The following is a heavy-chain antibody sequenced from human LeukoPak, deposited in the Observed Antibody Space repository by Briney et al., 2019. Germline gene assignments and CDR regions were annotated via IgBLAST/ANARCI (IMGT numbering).Heavy chain of an antibody. CDR2: IYFSGST. J-gene: IGHJ4*02. CDR3: ARARRAVADYFDY. CDR1: DGSISSYY. D-gene: IGHD6-19*01. V-gene: IGHV4-59*01. Sequence: PSETLSLTCTVADGSISSYYWNWIRQPPGKGLEWIGYIYFSGSTNYNPSPKSRVTISIDTSKKQFSLKLSSVTAADTAVYYCARARRAVADYFDYWGQGTLVTVPS.